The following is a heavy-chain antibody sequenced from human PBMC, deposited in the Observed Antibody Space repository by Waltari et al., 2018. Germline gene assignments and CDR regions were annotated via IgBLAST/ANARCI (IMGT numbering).Heavy chain of an antibody. CDR1: GFTVSSNY. Sequence: EVQLVESGGGLIQPGGSLRLSCAASGFTVSSNYMSWVRQAPGKGLEWVSVIYSGGSTYYADSVKGRFTISRDNSKNTLYLQMNSLRAEDTAVYYCARVNGGATPDWYFDLWGRGTLVTVSS. V-gene: IGHV3-53*01. J-gene: IGHJ2*01. D-gene: IGHD1-26*01. CDR3: ARVNGGATPDWYFDL. CDR2: IYSGGST.